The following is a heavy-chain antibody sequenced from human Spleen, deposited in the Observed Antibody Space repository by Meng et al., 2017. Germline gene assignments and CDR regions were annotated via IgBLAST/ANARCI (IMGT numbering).Heavy chain of an antibody. J-gene: IGHJ4*01. D-gene: IGHD3-22*01. V-gene: IGHV1-69*13. Sequence: SVKVSCKASGGTFSSYAISWVRQAPGQGLEWMGGIIPIFGTANYAQKFQGRVTITADESTSTAYMELSSLRSEDTAVYYCARAVLDYYYDSSGHDAYYFDDWGQGTLVTVSS. CDR3: ARAVLDYYYDSSGHDAYYFDD. CDR1: GGTFSSYA. CDR2: IIPIFGTA.